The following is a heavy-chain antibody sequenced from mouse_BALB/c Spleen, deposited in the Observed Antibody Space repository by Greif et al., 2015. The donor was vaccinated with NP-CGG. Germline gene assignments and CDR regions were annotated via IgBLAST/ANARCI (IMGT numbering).Heavy chain of an antibody. V-gene: IGHV1-15*01. CDR2: IDPETGGT. CDR3: TLVAY. Sequence: VKLVESGAELVRPGASVTLSCKASGYTFTDYEMHWVKQTPVHGLEWIGAIDPETGGTAYNQKFKGKATLTADKSSSTAYMELRSLTSEDSAVYYCTLVAYWGQGTLVTVSA. CDR1: GYTFTDYE. J-gene: IGHJ3*01.